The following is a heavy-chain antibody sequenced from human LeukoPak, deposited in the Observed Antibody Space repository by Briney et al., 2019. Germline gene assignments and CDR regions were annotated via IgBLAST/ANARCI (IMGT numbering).Heavy chain of an antibody. CDR1: GGSISSYY. Sequence: PSETLSLTCTVSGGSISSYYWSWIRQPAGKGLEWIGRIYTSGSTNYNPSLKSRVTMSVDTSKNQFSLKLSSVTAADTAVYYCASTPVNWNQGKVLYYYYYMDVWGKGTTVTASS. CDR2: IYTSGST. J-gene: IGHJ6*03. V-gene: IGHV4-4*07. D-gene: IGHD1-1*01. CDR3: ASTPVNWNQGKVLYYYYYMDV.